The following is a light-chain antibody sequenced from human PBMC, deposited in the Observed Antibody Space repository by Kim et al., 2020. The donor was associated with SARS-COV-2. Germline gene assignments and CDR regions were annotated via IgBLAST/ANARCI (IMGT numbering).Light chain of an antibody. J-gene: IGLJ3*02. Sequence: QSALTQPASVSGSPGQSITISCTGTSSDVGGYNYVSWYQQHPGKSPKLMIYDVSNRPSGVSNRFSGSMSGNTASLTISGLQAEDEADYYCSSYTSSSSTWVFGGGTKLTVL. V-gene: IGLV2-14*03. CDR3: SSYTSSSSTWV. CDR1: SSDVGGYNY. CDR2: DVS.